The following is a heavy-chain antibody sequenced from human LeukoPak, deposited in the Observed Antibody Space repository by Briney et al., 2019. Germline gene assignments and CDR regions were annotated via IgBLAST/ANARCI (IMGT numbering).Heavy chain of an antibody. CDR3: ASRYCSSTSCYDH. CDR1: GGSISSGGYY. Sequence: PSETLSLTCTVSGGSISSGGYYWSWIRQHPGKGLEWIGYIYYSGSTYYNPSPKSRVTISVDTSKNQFSLKLSSVTAADTAVYYCASRYCSSTSCYDHWGQGTLVTVSS. D-gene: IGHD2-2*01. J-gene: IGHJ4*02. V-gene: IGHV4-31*03. CDR2: IYYSGST.